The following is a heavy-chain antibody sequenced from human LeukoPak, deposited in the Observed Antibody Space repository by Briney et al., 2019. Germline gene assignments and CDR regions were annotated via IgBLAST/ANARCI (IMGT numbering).Heavy chain of an antibody. D-gene: IGHD2-2*01. V-gene: IGHV3-23*01. CDR1: GFTFSSYA. CDR2: ISGSGGST. CDR3: ARATSLVVPAAMSSAFDI. Sequence: GGSLRLSCAASGFTFSSYAMSWVRQAPGKGLEWVSAISGSGGSTYYADSVKGRFTISRDNSKNTLYLQMNSLRAEDTAVYYCARATSLVVPAAMSSAFDIWGQGTMVTVSS. J-gene: IGHJ3*02.